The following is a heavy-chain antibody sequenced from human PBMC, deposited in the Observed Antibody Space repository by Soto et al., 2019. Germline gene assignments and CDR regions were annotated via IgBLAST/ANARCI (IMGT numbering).Heavy chain of an antibody. J-gene: IGHJ4*02. V-gene: IGHV4-59*08. CDR1: NDSISTYY. Sequence: QVQLQESGPGLVKPSETLSLTCTVSNDSISTYYWTWIRQPPGKGLEWIGFIYYSGSTNYNPSLQSRVTISVDTSKNQFSLKMNSVTDADTAVYYCARPGRDWGALHYWGQGTLVTVSS. D-gene: IGHD7-27*01. CDR2: IYYSGST. CDR3: ARPGRDWGALHY.